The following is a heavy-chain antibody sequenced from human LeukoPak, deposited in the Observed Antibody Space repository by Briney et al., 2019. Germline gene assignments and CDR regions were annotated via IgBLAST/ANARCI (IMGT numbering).Heavy chain of an antibody. J-gene: IGHJ4*02. CDR1: GFTFSSYG. Sequence: GGSLRLSCAASGFTFSSYGMHWVRQAPGKGLEWVSDISYGGGITNYADSVKGRFTISRDNSKNTLYLQMNSLRAEDTAVYHGARDYTYYYPSGSSGPHYFDYWGQGTLVTVSS. D-gene: IGHD3-10*01. CDR2: ISYGGGIT. V-gene: IGHV3-30*04. CDR3: ARDYTYYYPSGSSGPHYFDY.